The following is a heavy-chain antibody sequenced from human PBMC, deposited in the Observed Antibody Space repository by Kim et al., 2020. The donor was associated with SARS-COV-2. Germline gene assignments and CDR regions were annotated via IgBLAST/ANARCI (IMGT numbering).Heavy chain of an antibody. D-gene: IGHD1-26*01. V-gene: IGHV3-33*06. CDR1: GFTFSSYG. Sequence: GGSLRLSCAASGFTFSSYGMHWVRQAPGKGLEWVAVIWYDGSNKYYADSVKGRFTISRDNSKNTLYLQMNSLRAEDTAVYYCAKDWRRSYSIVDYWGQGTLVTVSS. CDR2: IWYDGSNK. J-gene: IGHJ4*02. CDR3: AKDWRRSYSIVDY.